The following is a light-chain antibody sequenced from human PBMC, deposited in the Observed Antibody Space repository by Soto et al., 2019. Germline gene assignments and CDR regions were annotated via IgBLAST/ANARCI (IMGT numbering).Light chain of an antibody. V-gene: IGKV1-39*01. CDR1: QNIHKY. Sequence: DIQMTQSPSSLSASVGDRVTISCRASQNIHKYLNWYQQRPGKAPNLLVYEATSLETGVSSKFSGSGSRTEFTLTINSLQPEDFATYYCQQSFVSPWTFGQGT. J-gene: IGKJ1*01. CDR3: QQSFVSPWT. CDR2: EAT.